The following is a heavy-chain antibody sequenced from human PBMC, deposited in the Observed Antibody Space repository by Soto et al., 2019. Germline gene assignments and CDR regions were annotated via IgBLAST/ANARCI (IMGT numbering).Heavy chain of an antibody. CDR2: IYHAGSV. CDR3: ARTLDYDGMYV. CDR1: GYSIASGYY. J-gene: IGHJ6*02. Sequence: SDTPTLTCAVSGYSIASGYYWAWIRQSPGKGLEWIGSIYHAGSVYYNPSLNSRVAVSLDTSKNHFSLKLTSVTAADTAVYYCARTLDYDGMYVWGQGTTVTV. V-gene: IGHV4-38-2*01.